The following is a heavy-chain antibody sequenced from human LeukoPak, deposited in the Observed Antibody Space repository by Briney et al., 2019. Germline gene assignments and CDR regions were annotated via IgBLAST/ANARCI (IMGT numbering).Heavy chain of an antibody. CDR2: IYYSGST. Sequence: TSQTLSLTCTVSGRSLSSGDYYWSWIRQPPGKGLEWIGYIYYSGSTYYNPTLKSRVTISVDTSKNQFSLKLSSVTAADTAVYYCARWSLLASSGGFYYGMDVWGQGTTVTVSS. J-gene: IGHJ6*02. D-gene: IGHD3-22*01. CDR3: ARWSLLASSGGFYYGMDV. V-gene: IGHV4-30-4*01. CDR1: GRSLSSGDYY.